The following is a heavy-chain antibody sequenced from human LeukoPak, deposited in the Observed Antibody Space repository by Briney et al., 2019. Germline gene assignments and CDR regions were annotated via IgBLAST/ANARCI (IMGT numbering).Heavy chain of an antibody. J-gene: IGHJ5*02. CDR2: IDTAGHT. CDR3: IRGGDGFDP. V-gene: IGHV3-13*01. CDR1: GFTISNYD. Sequence: GGPLRLSCAASGFTISNYDKHGGRPATPKGLEWVSAIDTAGHTYYIDSVKGRFTISRENAENSLYLQMNSLRAGDTAVYYCIRGGDGFDPWGQGTLVTVSS. D-gene: IGHD3-10*01.